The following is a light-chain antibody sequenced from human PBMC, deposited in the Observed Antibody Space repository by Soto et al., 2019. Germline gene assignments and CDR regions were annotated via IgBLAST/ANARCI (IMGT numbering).Light chain of an antibody. CDR2: DNY. CDR3: GTWDSSLRVVV. V-gene: IGLV1-51*01. CDR1: NSNIGNNY. J-gene: IGLJ2*01. Sequence: QSGLTQPPSVSAATGQKVTISCSGSNSNIGNNYVSWYHHFPGAAPKLLIYDNYKRPSGIADRFSGSKSGTSATLAITGLQTGDEADYYCGTWDSSLRVVVFGGGTKLTVL.